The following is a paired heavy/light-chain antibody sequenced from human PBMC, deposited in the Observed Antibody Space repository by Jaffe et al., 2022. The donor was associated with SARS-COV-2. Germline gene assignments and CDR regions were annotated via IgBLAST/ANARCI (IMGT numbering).Heavy chain of an antibody. J-gene: IGHJ6*02. CDR2: IYHTGST. CDR1: GGSIRSGTYY. D-gene: IGHD6-19*01. CDR3: AGDRQQWLVGDGAYFYYGLDV. V-gene: IGHV4-31*03. Sequence: QLQESGPGLVKPSQTLSLTCTVSGGSIRSGTYYWSWIRQRPGKGLEWIGNIYHTGSTKYNASLKSRVVISVDSSKTQFSLRLSSVTAADTAVYFCAGDRQQWLVGDGAYFYYGLDVWGQGTTVTVSS.
Light chain of an antibody. CDR2: AAY. Sequence: DIQMTQSPSSLSASVGDRVTITCRASQTISNFLNWYQQKPGQAPKLLIFAAYSLQSGVPSRFSGSGSGTDFTLTISSLQPEDCATYFCQHSDSRGVTFGPGTKVQI. CDR1: QTISNF. J-gene: IGKJ3*01. CDR3: QHSDSRGVT. V-gene: IGKV1-39*01.